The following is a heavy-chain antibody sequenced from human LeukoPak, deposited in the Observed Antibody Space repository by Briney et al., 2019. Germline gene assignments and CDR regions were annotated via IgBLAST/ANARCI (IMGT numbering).Heavy chain of an antibody. CDR3: ARAGYCSSTSCYARGPLDY. J-gene: IGHJ4*02. D-gene: IGHD2-2*01. V-gene: IGHV3-74*01. CDR1: GFTLSSYW. CDR2: INSDGSST. Sequence: GGSLRLSCAASGFTLSSYWMHWVRQAPGKGLVWVSRINSDGSSTSYADSVKGRFTISRDNAKSTLYLQMNSLRAEDTAVYYCARAGYCSSTSCYARGPLDYWGQGTLVTVSS.